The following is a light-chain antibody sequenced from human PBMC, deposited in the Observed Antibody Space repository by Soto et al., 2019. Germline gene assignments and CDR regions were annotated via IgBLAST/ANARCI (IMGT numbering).Light chain of an antibody. V-gene: IGKV3-20*01. CDR1: QNIRGNE. Sequence: EVVLTQSPGALSLSPGEGVTLSCRASQNIRGNELAWYRQKRGQAPRLLMYGGSTRADGIPDRFSGRGTGTIFNLTIRRLEPEDSAVYYCQDYGTSHPWTVGQGTKLEIK. CDR2: GGS. J-gene: IGKJ1*01. CDR3: QDYGTSHPWT.